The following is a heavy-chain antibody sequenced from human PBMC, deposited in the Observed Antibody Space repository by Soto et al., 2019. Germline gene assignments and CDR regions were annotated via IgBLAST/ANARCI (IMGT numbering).Heavy chain of an antibody. CDR1: GGSISSGGYS. D-gene: IGHD1-1*01. J-gene: IGHJ5*02. CDR3: ARDQLEGNWFDP. V-gene: IGHV4-30-2*01. Sequence: SETLSLTCAVSGGSISSGGYSWTWIRQPPGKGLEWIGYIYHSGSTYYNPSLKSRVTISVDRSKNQFSLKLSSVTAADTAVYYCARDQLEGNWFDPWGQGTLVTVSS. CDR2: IYHSGST.